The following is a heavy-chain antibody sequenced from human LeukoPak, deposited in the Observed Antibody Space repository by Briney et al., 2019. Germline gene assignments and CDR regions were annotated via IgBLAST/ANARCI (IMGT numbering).Heavy chain of an antibody. Sequence: ASVTVSCSPADPPFTTSGIRRGRQAPGQGLEWMGWISVYNGKTKYEHKLQGRVTITTDTSTTTAYMDVRSLTTEAPGVCYCVRAREPYVRVTYLAHWGQGTLVTVSS. CDR3: VRAREPYVRVTYLAH. CDR2: ISVYNGKT. J-gene: IGHJ4*02. V-gene: IGHV1-18*01. D-gene: IGHD1-14*01. CDR1: DPPFTTSG.